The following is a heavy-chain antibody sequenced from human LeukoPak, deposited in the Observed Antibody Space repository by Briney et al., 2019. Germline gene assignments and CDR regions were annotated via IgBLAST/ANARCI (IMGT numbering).Heavy chain of an antibody. D-gene: IGHD3-3*01. CDR3: AGSGYPIDYYYGMDV. Sequence: ASVKVSCKASGYTFSSYGISWVRQAPGQRLEWMGWINAGNGNTKYSQKFQGRVTITRDTSASTAYMELSSLRSEDTAVYYCAGSGYPIDYYYGMDVWGQGTTVTVSS. CDR2: INAGNGNT. J-gene: IGHJ6*02. V-gene: IGHV1-3*01. CDR1: GYTFSSYG.